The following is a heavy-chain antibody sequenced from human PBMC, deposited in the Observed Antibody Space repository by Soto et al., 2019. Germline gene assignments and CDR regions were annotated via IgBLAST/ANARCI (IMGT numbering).Heavy chain of an antibody. CDR1: GGTFSSYA. Sequence: ASVKVSCKASGGTFSSYAISWVRQAPGQGLEWMGWISAYNGNTNYAQKLQGRVTMTTDTSTSTAYMELRSLRSDDTAVYYCAKRSSGWNNNWFDPWGQGTLVTVSS. J-gene: IGHJ5*02. V-gene: IGHV1-18*01. CDR2: ISAYNGNT. CDR3: AKRSSGWNNNWFDP. D-gene: IGHD6-19*01.